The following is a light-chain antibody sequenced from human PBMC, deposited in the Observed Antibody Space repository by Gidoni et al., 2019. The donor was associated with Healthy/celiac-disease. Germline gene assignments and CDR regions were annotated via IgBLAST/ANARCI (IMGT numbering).Light chain of an antibody. CDR3: QQYYSTPRT. CDR2: WAS. CDR1: QSVLYSSNNKNY. Sequence: DIVMTQSPDSLPVSLGARATINCKSSQSVLYSSNNKNYLAWYQQKPGRPPKLLIYWASTRESGVPDRFSGSGSGTDFTLTISSLQAEDVAVYYCQQYYSTPRTFGQGTKVEIK. V-gene: IGKV4-1*01. J-gene: IGKJ1*01.